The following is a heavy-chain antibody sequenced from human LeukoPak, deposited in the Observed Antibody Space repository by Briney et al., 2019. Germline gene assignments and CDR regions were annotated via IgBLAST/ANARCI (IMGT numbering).Heavy chain of an antibody. V-gene: IGHV4-59*01. CDR2: IRYIGST. Sequence: SETLSLTCIVSGGSISSYCWSWIRQPPGKGLEWIGYIRYIGSTYYNPSLKSRVTMSMDTSTNQFSLNLSSVTAADTAVYYCARDQGSGDANFDYWGQGTLVTVSS. D-gene: IGHD4-17*01. CDR3: ARDQGSGDANFDY. J-gene: IGHJ4*02. CDR1: GGSISSYC.